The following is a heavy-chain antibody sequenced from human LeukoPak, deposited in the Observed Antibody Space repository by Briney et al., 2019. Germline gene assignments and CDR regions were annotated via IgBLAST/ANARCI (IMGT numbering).Heavy chain of an antibody. CDR2: IYYSGST. J-gene: IGHJ4*02. CDR3: ARHGYSYALDY. D-gene: IGHD5-18*01. Sequence: PSETLSLTCTVSGGSISSSSYYWGWIRQPPGKGLEWIGSIYYSGSTYYNPSLKSRVTISVDTSKNQFSLKLSSVTAADTAVYYCARHGYSYALDYWGQGTLVTVSS. CDR1: GGSISSSSYY. V-gene: IGHV4-39*01.